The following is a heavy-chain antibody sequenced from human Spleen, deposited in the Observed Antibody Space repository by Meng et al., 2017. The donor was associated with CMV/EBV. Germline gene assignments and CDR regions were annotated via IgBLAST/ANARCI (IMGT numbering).Heavy chain of an antibody. J-gene: IGHJ4*02. CDR2: ISWDGGNS. CDR3: AKDTNRQGDHDFWTGLVEH. CDR1: GFSLEDYA. V-gene: IGHV3-43D*03. D-gene: IGHD3/OR15-3a*01. Sequence: GESLKISCAASGFSLEDYAMHWVRQAPGKGLEWVSLISWDGGNSDYADSVKGRFTISRDKSKNSLYLQMNSLRPEDTALYYCAKDTNRQGDHDFWTGLVEHWGQGTLVTVSS.